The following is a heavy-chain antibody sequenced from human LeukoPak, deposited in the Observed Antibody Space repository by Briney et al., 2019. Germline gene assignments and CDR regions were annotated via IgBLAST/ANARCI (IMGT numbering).Heavy chain of an antibody. V-gene: IGHV3-43*02. J-gene: IGHJ4*02. D-gene: IGHD6-13*01. Sequence: GESLRLSCAASGFSFDDYAMRWVRQAPGKGLEWVSLISGDGDSTYYADSVKGRFTISRDNSKDSLYLQMNSLRTEDTALYYCAKDTGITPSGISGFFDFWGQGTLVTVSS. CDR3: AKDTGITPSGISGFFDF. CDR1: GFSFDDYA. CDR2: ISGDGDST.